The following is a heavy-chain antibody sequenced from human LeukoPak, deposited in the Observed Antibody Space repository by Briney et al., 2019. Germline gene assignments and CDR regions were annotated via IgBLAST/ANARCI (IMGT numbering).Heavy chain of an antibody. CDR1: GGSISSSSYY. CDR3: ARKRWFDP. Sequence: SETLSLTCTVSGGSISSSSYYWSWIRQPPGKGLEWIGEINHSGSTNYNPPLKSRVTISVDTSKNQFSLKLSSVTAADTAVYYCARKRWFDPWGQGTLVTVSS. J-gene: IGHJ5*02. CDR2: INHSGST. V-gene: IGHV4-39*07.